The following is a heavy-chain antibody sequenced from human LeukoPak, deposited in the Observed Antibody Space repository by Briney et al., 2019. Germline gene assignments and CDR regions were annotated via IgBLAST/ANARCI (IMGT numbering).Heavy chain of an antibody. CDR2: IYYSGST. Sequence: NPSQTLSLTCTVSGGSISSGGYYWSWIRQHPGKGLEWIGYIYYSGSTYYNPSLKSRVTISVDTSKNQFSLKLSSVTAADTAVYYCATQPEVGRHNAFDIWGQGTMVTVSS. J-gene: IGHJ3*02. CDR3: ATQPEVGRHNAFDI. V-gene: IGHV4-31*03. D-gene: IGHD3/OR15-3a*01. CDR1: GGSISSGGYY.